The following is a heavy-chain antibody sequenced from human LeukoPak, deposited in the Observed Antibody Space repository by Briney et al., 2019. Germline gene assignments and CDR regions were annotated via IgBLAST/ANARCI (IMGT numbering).Heavy chain of an antibody. D-gene: IGHD5-18*01. V-gene: IGHV1-46*01. CDR3: ARVGNRGYSTSYFDY. CDR1: GYTXTSYY. CDR2: INPSGGST. J-gene: IGHJ4*02. Sequence: ASVKVSCKASGYTXTSYYMHWVRQAPGQGLEWMGIINPSGGSTSYAQKFQGRVTMTRDTSTSTVYMELSSLRSEDTAVYYCARVGNRGYSTSYFDYWGQGTLVTVSS.